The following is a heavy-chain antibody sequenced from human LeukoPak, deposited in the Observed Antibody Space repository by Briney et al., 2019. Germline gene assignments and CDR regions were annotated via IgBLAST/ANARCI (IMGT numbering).Heavy chain of an antibody. Sequence: GGSLRLSCAASGFTFSSYAMSWVRQAPGKGLEWVSAISGSGGSTYYADSVKGRFTISRDNSKNTLYLQMNSLRAEDTAVYYCAKDWTSGEYLFWLVPGDAFDIWGQGTMVTVSS. CDR1: GFTFSSYA. V-gene: IGHV3-23*01. CDR2: ISGSGGST. CDR3: AKDWTSGEYLFWLVPGDAFDI. J-gene: IGHJ3*02. D-gene: IGHD3-10*01.